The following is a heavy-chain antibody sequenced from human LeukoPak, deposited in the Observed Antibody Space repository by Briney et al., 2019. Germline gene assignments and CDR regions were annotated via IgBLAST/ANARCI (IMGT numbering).Heavy chain of an antibody. Sequence: PGGSRRLSCTASGFTFSSSAMHWVRQAPGKGLEWVAVISNDATGIYYAASVEGRFTISRDNSKNTMSLQMNSLTPEDTAVYYCAKRSASSALDYWGQGTLVTVSS. CDR1: GFTFSSSA. CDR2: ISNDATGI. CDR3: AKRSASSALDY. V-gene: IGHV3-30-3*01. D-gene: IGHD2-2*01. J-gene: IGHJ4*02.